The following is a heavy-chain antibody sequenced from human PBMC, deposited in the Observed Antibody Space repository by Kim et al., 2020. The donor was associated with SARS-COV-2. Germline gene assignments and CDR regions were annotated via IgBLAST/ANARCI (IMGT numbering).Heavy chain of an antibody. CDR1: GFTFSTYA. CDR2: INFNGDST. D-gene: IGHD6-13*01. Sequence: GGSLRLSCSASGFTFSTYAMLWVRQAPGKGLESVSAINFNGDSTYYADSVKGRFTISRDNPKKTLYLHIRTLRAEDTAVYYCVNEAAASVRGYYSDIYVWGQGTTVTVSS. CDR3: VNEAAASVRGYYSDIYV. V-gene: IGHV3-64D*09. J-gene: IGHJ6*02.